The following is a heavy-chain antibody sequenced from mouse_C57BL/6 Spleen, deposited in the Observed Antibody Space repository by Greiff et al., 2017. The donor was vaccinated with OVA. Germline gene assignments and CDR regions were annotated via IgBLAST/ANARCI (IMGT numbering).Heavy chain of an antibody. J-gene: IGHJ2*01. D-gene: IGHD1-1*01. CDR3: TRDYYGSGYEGY. CDR1: GYTFTDYE. CDR2: IDPETGGT. Sequence: QVQLQQSGAELVRPGASVTLSCKASGYTFTDYEMHWVKQTPVHGLEWIGAIDPETGGTAYNQKFKGKAILTAAKSSSKAYMELRSRTSEDSAVDYCTRDYYGSGYEGYWGQGTTLTVSA. V-gene: IGHV1-15*01.